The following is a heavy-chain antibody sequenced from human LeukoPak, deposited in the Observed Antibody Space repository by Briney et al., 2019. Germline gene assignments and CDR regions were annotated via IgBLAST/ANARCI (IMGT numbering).Heavy chain of an antibody. CDR1: GFTFSSYA. CDR3: AKDSYYYDSSGPAFDI. V-gene: IGHV3-23*01. J-gene: IGHJ3*02. Sequence: GGSLRLSCAASGFTFSSYAMSWVRQAPGKGLEWVSAISSSGGSTYYADSVKGRFTISRDNSKNTLYLQMNSLRAEDTAVYYCAKDSYYYDSSGPAFDIWGQGTMVTVSS. D-gene: IGHD3-22*01. CDR2: ISSSGGST.